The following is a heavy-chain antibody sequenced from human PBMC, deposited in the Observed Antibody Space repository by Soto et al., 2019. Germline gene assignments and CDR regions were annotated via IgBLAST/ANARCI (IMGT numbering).Heavy chain of an antibody. Sequence: LSFTCTVSGGSISGSSYYWGWIRQPPGKGLEWMGSMYYSGGTYYNPSLKSRVTISVDTPKNQFSLKLSSVTAVDTAVYYCARDSGYSYGRPDYWGQGILVTVSS. D-gene: IGHD5-18*01. CDR1: GGSISGSSYY. CDR2: MYYSGGT. CDR3: ARDSGYSYGRPDY. V-gene: IGHV4-39*02. J-gene: IGHJ4*02.